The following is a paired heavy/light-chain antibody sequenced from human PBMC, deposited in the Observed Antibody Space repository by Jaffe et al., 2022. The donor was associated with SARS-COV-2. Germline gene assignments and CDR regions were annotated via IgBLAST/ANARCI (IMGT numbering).Heavy chain of an antibody. CDR2: IYYSGST. J-gene: IGHJ4*02. V-gene: IGHV4-39*01. Sequence: QLQLQESGPGLVKPSETLSLTCTVSGGSISSSSYYWGWIRQPPGKGLEWIGSIYYSGSTYYNPSLKSRVTISVDTSKNQFSLKLSSVTAADTAVYYCARPYYYDSSGYRGYYFDYWGQGTLVTVSS. D-gene: IGHD3-22*01. CDR3: ARPYYYDSSGYRGYYFDY. CDR1: GGSISSSSYY.
Light chain of an antibody. CDR1: QSISSY. CDR3: QQSYSTAST. Sequence: DIQMTQSPSSLSASVGDRVTITCRASQSISSYLNWYQQKPGKAPKLLIYAASSLQSGVPSRFSGSGSGTDFTLTISSLQPEDFATYYCQQSYSTASTFGGGTKVEIK. V-gene: IGKV1-39*01. J-gene: IGKJ4*01. CDR2: AAS.